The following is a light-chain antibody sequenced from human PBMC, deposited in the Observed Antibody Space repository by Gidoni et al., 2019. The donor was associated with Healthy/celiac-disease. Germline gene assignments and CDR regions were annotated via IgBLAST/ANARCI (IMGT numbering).Light chain of an antibody. V-gene: IGLV2-8*01. J-gene: IGLJ2*01. CDR1: SCDVGVYHS. CDR2: EVS. Sequence: QSALPQPPSASGSPGQSVTIYCTGPSCDVGVYHSVSWYQQHPVNAPKLMIYEVSQRPSGVPESFSGSKSGNTAALTDSGLQAEDEADYYGSSYAFSNNLVFGGWTKLTVL. CDR3: SSYAFSNNLV.